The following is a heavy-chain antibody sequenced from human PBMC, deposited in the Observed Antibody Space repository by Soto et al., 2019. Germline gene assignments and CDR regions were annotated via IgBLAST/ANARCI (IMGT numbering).Heavy chain of an antibody. CDR1: GFTFSSYA. Sequence: QVQLVESGGGVVQPGRSLRLSCAASGFTFSSYAMHWVRQAPGKGLEWVAVISYDGSNKYYADSVKGRFTISRDNSKNTLYLQMNNLRAEDTAVYYCASEGITMVRGVIYYYYYGMDVWGQGTTVTVSS. J-gene: IGHJ6*02. V-gene: IGHV3-30-3*01. CDR3: ASEGITMVRGVIYYYYYGMDV. D-gene: IGHD3-10*01. CDR2: ISYDGSNK.